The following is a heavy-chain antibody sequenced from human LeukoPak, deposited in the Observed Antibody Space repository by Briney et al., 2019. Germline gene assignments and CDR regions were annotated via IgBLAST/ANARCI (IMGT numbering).Heavy chain of an antibody. J-gene: IGHJ5*01. CDR1: GGSISSYY. CDR3: ARYQKYSGGSNWFDS. CDR2: IYTSGST. V-gene: IGHV4-4*07. Sequence: SETLSLTCTVSGGSISSYYWSWIRQPAGKGLEWIGRIYTSGSTDYNPSLKSRVTMSVDTSKNQFSLKLSSLTAADTAVYYCARYQKYSGGSNWFDSWGQGTLVTVSS. D-gene: IGHD6-19*01.